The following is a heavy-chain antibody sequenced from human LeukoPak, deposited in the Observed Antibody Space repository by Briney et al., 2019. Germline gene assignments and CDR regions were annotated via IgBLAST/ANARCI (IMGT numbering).Heavy chain of an antibody. J-gene: IGHJ4*02. CDR2: IIPIFGTT. CDR1: GYTFTSYG. D-gene: IGHD6-13*01. Sequence: SVKVSCKASGYTFTSYGIGWVRQAPGQGLEWMGGIIPIFGTTNYAQKFQGRVTITTDESTSTAYMKLSSLRSEDTAVYYCARDIGSSSWYDYWGQGTLVTVSS. V-gene: IGHV1-69*05. CDR3: ARDIGSSSWYDY.